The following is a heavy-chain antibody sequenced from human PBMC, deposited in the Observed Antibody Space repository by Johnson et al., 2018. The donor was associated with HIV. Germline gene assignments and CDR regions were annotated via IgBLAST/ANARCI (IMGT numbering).Heavy chain of an antibody. D-gene: IGHD3-22*01. CDR1: GFTFSSYA. CDR2: ISYDGSNK. V-gene: IGHV3-30-3*01. J-gene: IGHJ3*02. Sequence: QVQLVESGGGVVQPGRSLRLSCAASGFTFSSYAMHWVRQAPGKGLEWVAVISYDGSNKYYADSVKGRFTISRDNSKNTLYLQMNSLRAGDTAVYYCARGYDSSGYYLNAFDIWGQGTMVTFSS. CDR3: ARGYDSSGYYLNAFDI.